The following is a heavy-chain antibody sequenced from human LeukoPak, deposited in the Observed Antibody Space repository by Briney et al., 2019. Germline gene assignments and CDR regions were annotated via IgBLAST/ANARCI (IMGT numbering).Heavy chain of an antibody. V-gene: IGHV4-30-4*01. Sequence: PSETLSLTCTVSGGSISSGDYYWSWIRQPPGKGLEWIGYIYYSGSTYYNPSLKSRVIISVDTSKNQFSLKLSSVTAADTAVYYCARGGHGRVYGSGSYPIDYWGQGTLVTVSS. CDR1: GGSISSGDYY. CDR2: IYYSGST. CDR3: ARGGHGRVYGSGSYPIDY. J-gene: IGHJ4*02. D-gene: IGHD3-10*01.